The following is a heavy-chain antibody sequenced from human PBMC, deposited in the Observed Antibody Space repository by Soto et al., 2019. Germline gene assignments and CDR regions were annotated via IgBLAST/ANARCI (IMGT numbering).Heavy chain of an antibody. Sequence: PGGSLRLSCAASGFTFSSYAMHWVRQAPGKGLEWVAVISYDGSNKYYADSVKGRFTISRDNSKNTLYLQMNSLRAEDTAVYYCARDGVVVVSRGAFDICGQGTMVTVTS. J-gene: IGHJ3*02. D-gene: IGHD2-15*01. V-gene: IGHV3-30-3*01. CDR3: ARDGVVVVSRGAFDI. CDR2: ISYDGSNK. CDR1: GFTFSSYA.